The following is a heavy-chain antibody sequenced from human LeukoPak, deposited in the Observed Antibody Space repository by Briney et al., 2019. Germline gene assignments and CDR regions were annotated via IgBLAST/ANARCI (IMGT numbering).Heavy chain of an antibody. Sequence: ASVKVSCKSSGYPFTSYAISWVRQAPGQGLEWMGWISAYTGNTNYAQNFQGRVTMTADTSTRTAYMELRSLRSDDTAVYYCARGGGSQDYWGQGSLVTVSS. CDR2: ISAYTGNT. CDR3: ARGGGSQDY. J-gene: IGHJ4*02. V-gene: IGHV1-18*01. CDR1: GYPFTSYA. D-gene: IGHD4-23*01.